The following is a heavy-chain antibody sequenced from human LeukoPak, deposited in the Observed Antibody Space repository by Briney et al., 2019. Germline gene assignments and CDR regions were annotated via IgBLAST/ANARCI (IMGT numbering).Heavy chain of an antibody. CDR2: ISSSGTT. J-gene: IGHJ4*02. CDR1: GCSINGYY. D-gene: IGHD3-10*01. Sequence: SETLSLTCTVSGCSINGYYWSWIRQPAGKGLEWIGRISSSGTTNYNPSLKSRITMSVNTSKNQFSLRLSSVTAADTAVYYCARDGGSGSFTWGQGTLVTVSS. CDR3: ARDGGSGSFT. V-gene: IGHV4-4*07.